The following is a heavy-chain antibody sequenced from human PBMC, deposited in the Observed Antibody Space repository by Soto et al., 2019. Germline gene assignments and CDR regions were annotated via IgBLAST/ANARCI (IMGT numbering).Heavy chain of an antibody. CDR2: ISGSGGST. V-gene: IGHV3-23*01. CDR3: AKGGFGETLFWSAPGYYYYGMDV. D-gene: IGHD3-3*01. CDR1: GFTFSSYA. Sequence: GGSLRLSCAASGFTFSSYAMSWVRQAPGKGLEWASAISGSGGSTYYADSVKGRFTISRDNSKNTLYLQMNSLRAEDTAVYYCAKGGFGETLFWSAPGYYYYGMDVWGQGTTVTVSS. J-gene: IGHJ6*02.